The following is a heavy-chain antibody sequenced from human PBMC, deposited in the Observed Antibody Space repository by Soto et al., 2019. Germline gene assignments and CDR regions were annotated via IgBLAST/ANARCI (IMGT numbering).Heavy chain of an antibody. D-gene: IGHD3-3*01. CDR3: ARVPSRSYAIFGVVITHDAFDI. V-gene: IGHV1-8*01. CDR2: MNPNSGNT. CDR1: VYTFTSYD. J-gene: IGHJ3*02. Sequence: GASVKVSCKASVYTFTSYDINWVRQATGQGLEWMGWMNPNSGNTGYAQKFQGRVTMTRNTSISTAYMELSSLRSEDTAVYYCARVPSRSYAIFGVVITHDAFDIWGQGTMVTVSS.